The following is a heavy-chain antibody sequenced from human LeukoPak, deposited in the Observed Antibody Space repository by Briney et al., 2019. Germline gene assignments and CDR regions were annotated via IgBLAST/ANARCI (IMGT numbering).Heavy chain of an antibody. D-gene: IGHD3-16*01. Sequence: SDTLSLTCAVSSGSFSGYYWSWIRQPPGRGLEWIGEINHSGSSNYNPSLKSRLTISADTSKNQFSLKVISVTAADTALYHCARGNYGYVSAFDIWGQGTMVTVSS. CDR2: INHSGSS. CDR1: SGSFSGYY. CDR3: ARGNYGYVSAFDI. J-gene: IGHJ3*02. V-gene: IGHV4-34*01.